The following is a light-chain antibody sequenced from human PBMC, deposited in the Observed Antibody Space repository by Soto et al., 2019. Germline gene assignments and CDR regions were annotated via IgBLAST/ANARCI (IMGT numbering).Light chain of an antibody. Sequence: QSVLTQPPSASGSAGQSVTISCTGPTNDVGGFNYVSWYQQHPGRVPKLITYEVDKRPSGVPDRFSGSKSGNTASLTVSGLQADDEADYYCTSYAGNSNYVFGTGTKVTVL. J-gene: IGLJ1*01. CDR2: EVD. CDR1: TNDVGGFNY. V-gene: IGLV2-8*01. CDR3: TSYAGNSNYV.